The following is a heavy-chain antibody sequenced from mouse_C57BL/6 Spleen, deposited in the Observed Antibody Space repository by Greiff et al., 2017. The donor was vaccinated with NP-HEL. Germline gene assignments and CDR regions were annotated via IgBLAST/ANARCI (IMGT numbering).Heavy chain of an antibody. CDR2: IYPRSGNT. CDR3: ASQSNSWDVDYAMDY. D-gene: IGHD2-5*01. CDR1: GYTFTSYG. J-gene: IGHJ4*01. Sequence: QVQLQQSGAELARPGASVKLSCKASGYTFTSYGISWVKQRTGQGLEWIGEIYPRSGNTYYNEKFKGKATLTADKSSSTAYMELRSLTSEDSAVYFCASQSNSWDVDYAMDYWGQGTSVTVSS. V-gene: IGHV1-81*01.